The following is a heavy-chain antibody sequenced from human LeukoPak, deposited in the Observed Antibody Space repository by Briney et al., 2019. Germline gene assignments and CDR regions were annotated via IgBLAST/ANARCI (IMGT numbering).Heavy chain of an antibody. CDR1: GDSISSGGYY. V-gene: IGHV4-31*03. Sequence: PSQTLSLTCTVSGDSISSGGYYWSWIRQHPGKGLQWIGYIYYRGSTNYNPSLKSRVTISVGTSKNQYSLKLSSVTAADTAVYYCARSGVFTGYDAFDIWGQGTRVTVSS. CDR3: ARSGVFTGYDAFDI. J-gene: IGHJ3*02. CDR2: IYYRGST. D-gene: IGHD6-13*01.